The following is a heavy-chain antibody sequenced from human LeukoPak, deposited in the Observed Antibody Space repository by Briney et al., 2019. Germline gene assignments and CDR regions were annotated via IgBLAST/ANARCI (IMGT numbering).Heavy chain of an antibody. V-gene: IGHV4-59*01. D-gene: IGHD4-17*01. Sequence: SQTLSLTCTVSGGSISSYYWSWIRQPPGKGLEWIGYIYYSGSTTYNPSLTSRVTISVDTSKNQLSRKLSSVTAADTAVYYCARATGDRDDAFDIWGQGTMVTVSS. CDR1: GGSISSYY. J-gene: IGHJ3*02. CDR2: IYYSGST. CDR3: ARATGDRDDAFDI.